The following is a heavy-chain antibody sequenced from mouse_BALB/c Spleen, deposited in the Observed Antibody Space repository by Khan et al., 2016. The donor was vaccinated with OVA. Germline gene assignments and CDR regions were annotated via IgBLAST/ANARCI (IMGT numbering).Heavy chain of an antibody. J-gene: IGHJ3*01. CDR2: ISTYYGHA. Sequence: VQLQQSGAELVRPGVSVKISCKGSGYTFTDFTMHWVKQSHAMSLEWIGVISTYYGHATYNQKFKDKATMTVDKSSSTAYMELARLTSEDSAIYSCKRVGGGNRFAYWGQGTLVTVSA. CDR3: KRVGGGNRFAY. V-gene: IGHV1S137*01. CDR1: GYTFTDFT.